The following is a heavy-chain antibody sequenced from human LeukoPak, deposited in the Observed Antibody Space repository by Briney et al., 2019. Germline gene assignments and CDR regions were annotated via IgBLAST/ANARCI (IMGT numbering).Heavy chain of an antibody. J-gene: IGHJ4*02. V-gene: IGHV3-74*03. CDR3: VRDRVGPDY. CDR1: GFTFSSYW. D-gene: IGHD1-26*01. CDR2: ITDDGTT. Sequence: GGSLRLSCGASGFTFSSYWMHWVRQGPGTGLVWVSRITDDGTTTYADSVKGRFTISRDNAKNTLYLQMNSLRAEDTAVYYCVRDRVGPDYWGQGTLVTVSS.